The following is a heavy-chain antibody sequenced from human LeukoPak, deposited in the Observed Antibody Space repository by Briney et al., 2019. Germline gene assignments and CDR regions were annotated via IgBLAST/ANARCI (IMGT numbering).Heavy chain of an antibody. V-gene: IGHV3-23*01. CDR2: ITTSDGNT. CDR3: AKDGGLWVSAHWGDS. Sequence: GGSLRLSCAASGFIFSSYWMSWVRQAPGKGLEWVSTITTSDGNTYYADSVKGRFTVSRDNSKNTLYLQMNSLRAEDTAVYYCAKDGGLWVSAHWGDSWGRGTLVTVSS. CDR1: GFIFSSYW. J-gene: IGHJ4*02. D-gene: IGHD7-27*01.